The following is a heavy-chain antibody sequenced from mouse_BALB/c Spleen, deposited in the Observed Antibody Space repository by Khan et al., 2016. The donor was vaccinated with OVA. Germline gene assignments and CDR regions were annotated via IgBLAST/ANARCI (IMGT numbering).Heavy chain of an antibody. J-gene: IGHJ2*01. CDR3: ARLEDI. CDR1: GFSLTRYC. Sequence: QVQLKESGPGLVAPSQSLSITCTVSGFSLTRYCVHWFRQPPGKGLLWLGVIWAGGSTNYNSALMSRLSISKDNSKSQVFLKMNSLQTDDTAMYYCARLEDIWGQGTTLTVSS. V-gene: IGHV2-9*02. D-gene: IGHD1-3*01. CDR2: IWAGGST.